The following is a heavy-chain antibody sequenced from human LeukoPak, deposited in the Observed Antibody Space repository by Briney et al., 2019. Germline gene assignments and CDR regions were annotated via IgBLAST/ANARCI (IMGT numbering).Heavy chain of an antibody. V-gene: IGHV1-69*13. CDR3: ALRIRGWPRTNNWFDP. J-gene: IGHJ5*02. D-gene: IGHD3-10*01. CDR2: IIPIFGTA. Sequence: GASVKVSCKASGYTFTSYGVSWVRQAPGQGLEWMGGIIPIFGTANYAQKFQGRVTITADESTSTAYMKLSSLRSEDTAVYYCALRIRGWPRTNNWFDPWGQGTLVTVSS. CDR1: GYTFTSYG.